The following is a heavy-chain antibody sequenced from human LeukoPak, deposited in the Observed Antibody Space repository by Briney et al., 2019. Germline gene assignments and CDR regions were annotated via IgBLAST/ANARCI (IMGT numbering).Heavy chain of an antibody. CDR1: GGTFSSYA. CDR3: ASIAVAGPLDYFDY. Sequence: SVKVSCKASGGTFSSYAISWVRQAPGQGLEWMGRIIPIFGTANYAQKFQGRVTITTDESTSTAYMELSSLRSEDTAVYYCASIAVAGPLDYFDYWGQGTLVTVSS. CDR2: IIPIFGTA. J-gene: IGHJ4*02. D-gene: IGHD6-19*01. V-gene: IGHV1-69*05.